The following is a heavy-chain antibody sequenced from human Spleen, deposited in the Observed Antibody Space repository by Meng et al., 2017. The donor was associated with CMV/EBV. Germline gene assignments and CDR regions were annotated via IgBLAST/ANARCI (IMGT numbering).Heavy chain of an antibody. J-gene: IGHJ4*02. CDR1: GYTFTSYG. CDR3: ARGIDSSSFDY. D-gene: IGHD6-6*01. V-gene: IGHV1-18*01. Sequence: ASVKVSCKASGYTFTSYGISWVRQAPGQGLEWMGWISAYNGNTNYAQKLQGRVTITRNTSISTAYMELSSLRSEDTAVYYCARGIDSSSFDYWGQGTLVTVSS. CDR2: ISAYNGNT.